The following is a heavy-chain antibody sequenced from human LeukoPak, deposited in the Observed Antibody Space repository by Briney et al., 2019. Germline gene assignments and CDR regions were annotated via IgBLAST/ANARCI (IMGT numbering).Heavy chain of an antibody. CDR2: ISASGGST. CDR1: GFTVSSNY. D-gene: IGHD1-26*01. Sequence: GSLRLSCAASGFTVSSNYMSWVRQAPGKGLEWVSAISASGGSTYYADSVKGRFTISRDNSKNTLYLQMNSLRAEDTAVYYCARGGSYLSAFDIWGQGTMVTVSS. J-gene: IGHJ3*02. CDR3: ARGGSYLSAFDI. V-gene: IGHV3-23*01.